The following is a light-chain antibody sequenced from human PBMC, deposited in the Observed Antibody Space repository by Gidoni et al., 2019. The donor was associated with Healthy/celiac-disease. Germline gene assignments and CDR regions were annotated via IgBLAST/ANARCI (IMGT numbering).Light chain of an antibody. CDR2: DVS. J-gene: IGLJ3*02. CDR3: CSYAGSYTYWV. Sequence: QSALTQPRPLPGPPGQSVTISCTGTSSDVGGYNYVSWYQQHPGKAPKLMIYDVSKRPPGVPDRFSGSKSGNTASLTISGLQAEDEADYYCCSYAGSYTYWVFGGGTKLTVL. V-gene: IGLV2-11*01. CDR1: SSDVGGYNY.